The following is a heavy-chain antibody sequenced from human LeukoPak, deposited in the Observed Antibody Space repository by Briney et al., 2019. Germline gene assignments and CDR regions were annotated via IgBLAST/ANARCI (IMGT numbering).Heavy chain of an antibody. D-gene: IGHD3-22*01. CDR3: AKDHYYDSSGYPVVYYMDV. J-gene: IGHJ6*03. CDR2: ISSSSSTI. CDR1: GFTFSSYS. Sequence: GGSLRLSCAASGFTFSSYSMNWVRQAPGKGLEWVSYISSSSSTIYYADSVKGRFTISRDNAKNSLYLQMNSLRAEDTAVYYCAKDHYYDSSGYPVVYYMDVWGKGTTVTVSS. V-gene: IGHV3-48*01.